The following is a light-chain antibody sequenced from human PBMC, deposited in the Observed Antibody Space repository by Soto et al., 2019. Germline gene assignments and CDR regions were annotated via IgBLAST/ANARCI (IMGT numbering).Light chain of an antibody. J-gene: IGLJ3*02. CDR1: SSNIGAGSP. V-gene: IGLV1-40*01. CDR2: ATN. CDR3: QSYDKSLSGWV. Sequence: QSVLTQPPSVSGAPGQTVTISCPGSSSNIGAGSPVHWYVQLPGTAPRLLIYATNNRPSGVPDRFSGSKSGTSASLVITWIQAEDEADYYCQSYDKSLSGWVFGGGTQLTVL.